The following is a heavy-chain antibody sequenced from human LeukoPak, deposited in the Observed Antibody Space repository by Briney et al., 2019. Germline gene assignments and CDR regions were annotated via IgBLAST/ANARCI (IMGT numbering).Heavy chain of an antibody. Sequence: SVKVSCTASGGTFSSYAISWVRQAPGQGLEWMGGIIPIFGTANYAQKFQGRVTITPDESTSTAYMELSSLRSEDTAVYYCARYYYDSSGELNWFDPWGQGTLVTVSS. V-gene: IGHV1-69*13. CDR3: ARYYYDSSGELNWFDP. CDR2: IIPIFGTA. CDR1: GGTFSSYA. J-gene: IGHJ5*02. D-gene: IGHD3-22*01.